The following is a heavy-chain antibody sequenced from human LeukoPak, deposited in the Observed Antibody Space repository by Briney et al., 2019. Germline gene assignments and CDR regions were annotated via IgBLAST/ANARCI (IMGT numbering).Heavy chain of an antibody. CDR3: ATVIDPTVPYDAFDI. CDR1: GFTFSSYA. V-gene: IGHV3-30*14. CDR2: ISYDGSNK. J-gene: IGHJ3*02. D-gene: IGHD2-15*01. Sequence: GRSLRLSCAASGFTFSSYAMHWVRQAPGKGLEWVAVISYDGSNKYYADSVKGRFTISRDNSKNTLYLQMNSLRAEDTAVYYCATVIDPTVPYDAFDIWGQGTMVTVSS.